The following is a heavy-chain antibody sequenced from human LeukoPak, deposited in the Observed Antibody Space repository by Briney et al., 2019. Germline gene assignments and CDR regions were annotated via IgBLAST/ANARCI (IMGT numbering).Heavy chain of an antibody. CDR2: ISYHGIDK. CDR3: AKVYVLMRGTPENWFDP. D-gene: IGHD1-14*01. V-gene: IGHV3-30*18. CDR1: GFTFSDYA. J-gene: IGHJ5*02. Sequence: PGGSLRLSCAASGFTFSDYAMHWVRQAPGKWLEWVAVISYHGIDKYYSDSVRGRFTISRDNSQNMLYLQMTSLTDADTAVYFCAKVYVLMRGTPENWFDPWGQGTLVTVSS.